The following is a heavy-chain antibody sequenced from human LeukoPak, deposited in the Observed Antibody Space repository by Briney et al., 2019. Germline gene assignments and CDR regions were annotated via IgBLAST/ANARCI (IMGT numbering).Heavy chain of an antibody. V-gene: IGHV4-59*08. Sequence: SETLSLTCSVSGASVTNYYWSWIRQPPGKDLEWIGYFYYSGSTTKNPSLKGRFTISLDTSKNHVSLRLNSVTAADTAVYFCARHRPLPPEDQWRVPPPQFDVWGQGSLVTVSS. CDR2: FYYSGST. CDR1: GASVTNYY. D-gene: IGHD6-19*01. J-gene: IGHJ4*02. CDR3: ARHRPLPPEDQWRVPPPQFDV.